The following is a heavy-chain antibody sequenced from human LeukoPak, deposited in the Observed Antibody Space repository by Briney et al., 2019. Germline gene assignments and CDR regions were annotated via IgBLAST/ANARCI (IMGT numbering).Heavy chain of an antibody. J-gene: IGHJ3*02. CDR3: TRSSPDSSGYLDAFDI. CDR2: IRSKANSYAT. CDR1: GFTFSSYS. Sequence: GGSLRLSCAASGFTFSSYSMNWVRQASGKGLEWVGRIRSKANSYATAYAASVKGRFTISRDDSKNTAYLQMNSLKTEDTAVYYCTRSSPDSSGYLDAFDIWGQGTMVTVSS. D-gene: IGHD3-22*01. V-gene: IGHV3-73*01.